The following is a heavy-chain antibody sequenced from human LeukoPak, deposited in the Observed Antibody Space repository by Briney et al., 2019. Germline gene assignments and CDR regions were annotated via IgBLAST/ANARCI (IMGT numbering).Heavy chain of an antibody. D-gene: IGHD4-17*01. V-gene: IGHV3-48*03. CDR3: ARDTVGFFDY. CDR2: ISSSGSTI. CDR1: GFTFSSYE. Sequence: GGSLRLSCAASGFTFSSYEMNWVHQAPGKGLEWVSYISSSGSTIYYADSVKGRFTISRDNAKNSLYLQMNSLRAEDTAVYYCARDTVGFFDYWGQGTLVTVSS. J-gene: IGHJ4*02.